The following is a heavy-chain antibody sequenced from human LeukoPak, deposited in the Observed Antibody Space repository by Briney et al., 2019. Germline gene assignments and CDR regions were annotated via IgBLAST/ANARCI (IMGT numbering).Heavy chain of an antibody. CDR1: GDSGSSHY. CDR2: ISLTGTT. V-gene: IGHV4-59*02. D-gene: IGHD1-26*01. J-gene: IGHJ6*03. CDR3: ARIESGGTYFYYYYMDV. Sequence: SETLSLTCAVSGDSGSSHYWTWIRQPPGKGLEWIGYISLTGTTNYNLSLKSRVTISVDPFKSQFSLILTSVTAADTAVYYCARIESGGTYFYYYYMDVWGKGTAVTVSS.